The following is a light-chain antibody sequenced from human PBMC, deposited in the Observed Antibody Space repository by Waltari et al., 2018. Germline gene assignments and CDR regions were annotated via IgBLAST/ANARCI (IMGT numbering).Light chain of an antibody. CDR1: QRVSRT. CDR2: DAS. CDR3: QKYGTLPAT. Sequence: EIVLTQSPGTLSLSPGERATLSCRASQRVSRTLARYQQKPGQAPRLLIYDASTRATGIPDRFSGSGSGTDFSLTISRLGPEDFAVYYCQKYGTLPATFGQGTKVEIK. V-gene: IGKV3-20*01. J-gene: IGKJ1*01.